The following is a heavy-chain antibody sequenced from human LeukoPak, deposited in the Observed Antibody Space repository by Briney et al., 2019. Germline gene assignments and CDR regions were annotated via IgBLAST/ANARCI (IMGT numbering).Heavy chain of an antibody. J-gene: IGHJ4*02. CDR1: GFTFSSHA. Sequence: GGSLRLSCAASGFTFSSHAMHWVRQAPGKGLEWVAVISYDGSNKYYADSVKGRFTISRDNSKNTLYLQMNSLRAEDTAVYYCARDEFLDYWGQGTLVTVSS. CDR3: ARDEFLDY. CDR2: ISYDGSNK. V-gene: IGHV3-30-3*01.